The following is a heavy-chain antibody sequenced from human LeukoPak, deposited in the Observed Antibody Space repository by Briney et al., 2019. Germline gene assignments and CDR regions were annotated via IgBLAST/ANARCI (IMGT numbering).Heavy chain of an antibody. CDR2: IIPIFGTA. Sequence: SVKVSCKASGYNLTGYYIHWVRQAPGQGLEWMGGIIPIFGTANYAQKFQGRVTITADKSTSTAYMELSSLRSEDTAVYYCVRGYGLYYFDYWGQGTLVTVSS. CDR3: VRGYGLYYFDY. CDR1: GYNLTGYY. J-gene: IGHJ4*02. D-gene: IGHD5-12*01. V-gene: IGHV1-69*06.